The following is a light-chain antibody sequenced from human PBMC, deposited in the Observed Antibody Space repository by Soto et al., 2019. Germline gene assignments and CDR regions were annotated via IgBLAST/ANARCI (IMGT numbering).Light chain of an antibody. CDR3: QQRSSWPPIT. CDR2: AAS. J-gene: IGKJ5*01. Sequence: EIVFTQAPGTLSLSPGEIATLSCRASQSLSTCSLAWYQQKPGQTPRLLIYAASTRVTDIPARFSGSGSGTDFTLTISDLEPEDFAIYYWQQRSSWPPITFGQGTRLE. CDR1: QSLSTCS. V-gene: IGKV3-11*01.